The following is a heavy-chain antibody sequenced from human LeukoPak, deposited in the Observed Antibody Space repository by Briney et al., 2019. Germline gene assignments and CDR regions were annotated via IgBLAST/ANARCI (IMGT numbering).Heavy chain of an antibody. J-gene: IGHJ6*03. CDR2: ISSGGNT. Sequence: PGGSLRLSCAASGFSFSDNTMTWVRQAPGKGLEWVAVISSGGNTKYADSERGRFSISRDNSKNTLYLQMNSLRAEDTAVYYCARFLATWDYYYMDVWGNGTTVTVSS. CDR1: GFSFSDNT. V-gene: IGHV3-23*01. CDR3: ARFLATWDYYYMDV. D-gene: IGHD3-3*01.